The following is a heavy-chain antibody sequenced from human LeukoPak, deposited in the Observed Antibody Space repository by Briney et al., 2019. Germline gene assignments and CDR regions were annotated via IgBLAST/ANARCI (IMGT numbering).Heavy chain of an antibody. CDR1: GGSISSYY. D-gene: IGHD3-10*01. V-gene: IGHV4-59*01. J-gene: IGHJ4*02. CDR2: IYYSGST. Sequence: SETLSLTCTVSGGSISSYYWSWIRQPPGKGLEWIGYIYYSGSTNYNPSLKSRVTISVDTSKNQFSLKLSPVTAADTAVYYCARGRAHGADYWGQGTLVTVSS. CDR3: ARGRAHGADY.